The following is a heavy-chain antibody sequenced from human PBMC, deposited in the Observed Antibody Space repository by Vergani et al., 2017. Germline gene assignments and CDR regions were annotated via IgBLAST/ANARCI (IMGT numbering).Heavy chain of an antibody. CDR1: GYSITSGNY. V-gene: IGHV4-38-2*01. CDR3: VRTVALWFGETKDGGWFDP. Sequence: QVQLLESGPGLLKPSETLSLTCPVPGYSITSGNYWGWIRPPPGRGLEWIGSIYHTGSAYYNPSLTSRVTLSVDTSMNQVSLKLNSVTAADTAVYYCVRTVALWFGETKDGGWFDPWGQGTLVTVTS. CDR2: IYHTGSA. J-gene: IGHJ5*02. D-gene: IGHD3-10*01.